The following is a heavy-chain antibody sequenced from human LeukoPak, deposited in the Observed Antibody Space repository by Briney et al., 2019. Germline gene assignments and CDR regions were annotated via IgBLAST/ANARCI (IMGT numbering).Heavy chain of an antibody. CDR3: ARDQAGGIVATMWYFDL. V-gene: IGHV1-8*01. Sequence: ASVKVSCKASGYTFTTYDINWVRQATGQGLEWMGWMNPNSGNTGYAQKFQGRVTMTRNTSISTAYMELSSLRSEDTAVYYCARDQAGGIVATMWYFDLWGRGTLVTVSS. D-gene: IGHD5-12*01. CDR2: MNPNSGNT. J-gene: IGHJ2*01. CDR1: GYTFTTYD.